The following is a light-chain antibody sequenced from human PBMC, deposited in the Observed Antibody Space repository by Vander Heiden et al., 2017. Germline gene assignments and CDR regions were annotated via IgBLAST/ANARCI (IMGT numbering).Light chain of an antibody. Sequence: DIQMTQSPSSLSASVGDRVTITCRASESISTDLNWYQQKPGRAPKLLIYAASNLQSGVPSRFSGSGSGTDCTLTVSSLQPEDFATYYCQQSYSTPPAFGGGTKVQIK. CDR3: QQSYSTPPA. CDR1: ESISTD. J-gene: IGKJ4*01. V-gene: IGKV1-39*01. CDR2: AAS.